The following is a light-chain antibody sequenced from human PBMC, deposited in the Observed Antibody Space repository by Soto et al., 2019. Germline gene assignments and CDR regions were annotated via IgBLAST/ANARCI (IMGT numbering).Light chain of an antibody. V-gene: IGKV1-5*01. CDR3: QQLHSYPFT. Sequence: SVGDRVTITCRASQSISNWLAWYQQKPGKAPNLLIYDASSLESGVPSRFSGSGSGTEFTLTISSLQPDDFATYYCQQLHSYPFTFGQGTRLEIK. J-gene: IGKJ5*01. CDR2: DAS. CDR1: QSISNW.